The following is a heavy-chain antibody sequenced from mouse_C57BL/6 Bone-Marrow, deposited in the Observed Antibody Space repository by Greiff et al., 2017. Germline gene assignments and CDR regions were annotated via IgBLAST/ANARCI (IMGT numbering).Heavy chain of an antibody. V-gene: IGHV1-74*01. J-gene: IGHJ4*01. CDR3: AMGMGGNYHYYYAMDY. Sequence: QVQLQQPGAELVKPGASVKVSCKASGYTFTSYWMHWVKQRPGQGLEWIGRIHPSDSDTNYNQKFKGKATLTVDKSSSTAYMQLISLTSEDSAVYYCAMGMGGNYHYYYAMDYWGQGTSVTVSS. CDR2: IHPSDSDT. CDR1: GYTFTSYW. D-gene: IGHD2-1*01.